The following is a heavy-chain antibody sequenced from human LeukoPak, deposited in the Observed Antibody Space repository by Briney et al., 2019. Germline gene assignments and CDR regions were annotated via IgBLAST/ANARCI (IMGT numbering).Heavy chain of an antibody. J-gene: IGHJ4*02. D-gene: IGHD6-19*01. CDR3: ATKQWLAPPPDS. Sequence: GGALRLSCAASGFTFSKYWMLWVRQAPGKGLESVSRINTDGTVTTYADSVKGRFTVSRDNADNTMFLQMNSVRDEDTAVYYCATKQWLAPPPDSWGQGTPVTVSS. CDR1: GFTFSKYW. CDR2: INTDGTVT. V-gene: IGHV3-74*01.